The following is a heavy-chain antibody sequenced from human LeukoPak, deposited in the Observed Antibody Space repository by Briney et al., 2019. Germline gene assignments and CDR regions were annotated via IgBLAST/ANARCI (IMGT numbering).Heavy chain of an antibody. D-gene: IGHD4-23*01. CDR3: ARRGDYGGNLLDY. CDR2: IYYSGST. J-gene: IGHJ4*02. V-gene: IGHV4-4*02. CDR1: GGSISSSNW. Sequence: SETLSLTCAVSGGSISSSNWWSWVRQPPGKGLEWIGYIYYSGSTNYNPSLKSRVTKSVDTSKNQFSLKLSSVTAADTAVYYCARRGDYGGNLLDYWGQGTLVTVSS.